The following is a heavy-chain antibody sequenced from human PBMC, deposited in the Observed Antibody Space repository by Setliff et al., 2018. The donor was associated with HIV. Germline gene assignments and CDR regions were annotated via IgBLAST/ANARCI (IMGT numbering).Heavy chain of an antibody. J-gene: IGHJ4*02. CDR1: GFTFSTYA. CDR2: ISGGGTSR. V-gene: IGHV3-23*01. CDR3: AREVVGATERYYFDY. Sequence: GGSLRLSCAASGFTFSTYAMSWVRQGPGKGLEWVSGISGGGTSRHYADSVKGRFTISRDNSKNTVYLQMSSLRAEDTAVYYCAREVVGATERYYFDYWGQGTLVTVSS. D-gene: IGHD1-26*01.